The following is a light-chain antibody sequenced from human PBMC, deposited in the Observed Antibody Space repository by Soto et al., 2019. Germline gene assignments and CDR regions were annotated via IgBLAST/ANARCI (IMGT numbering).Light chain of an antibody. CDR2: AAS. CDR3: LQDYDYPRT. Sequence: AIQMTQSPSSLSASVGDRVTITCRASQGIRDELGWYQQKAGKAPNLLISAASRLQSGVPSRFSGRGSGTDFTLTISSLQPEDFATYYYLQDYDYPRTFGQGTKVDIK. V-gene: IGKV1-6*01. CDR1: QGIRDE. J-gene: IGKJ1*01.